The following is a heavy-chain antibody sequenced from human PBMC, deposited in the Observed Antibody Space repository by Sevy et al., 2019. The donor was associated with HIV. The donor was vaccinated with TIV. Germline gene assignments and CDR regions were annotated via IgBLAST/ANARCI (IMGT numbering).Heavy chain of an antibody. V-gene: IGHV1-2*02. CDR1: GYTFTGYY. CDR2: INPNSGGK. Sequence: ASVKVSCKASGYTFTGYYMHWVRQAPGQGLEWMGWINPNSGGKNYAQTFQGRVTMTRDTSISTAYMELSRLRSDDTAVYYCALFGVPATANAFDYWGQGTLVTVSS. CDR3: ALFGVPATANAFDY. J-gene: IGHJ4*02. D-gene: IGHD2-2*01.